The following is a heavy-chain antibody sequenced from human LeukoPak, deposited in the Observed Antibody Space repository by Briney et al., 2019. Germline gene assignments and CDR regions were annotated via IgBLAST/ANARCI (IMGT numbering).Heavy chain of an antibody. CDR3: AKNGDRGAYCSGGSCYPYYYYYMDV. Sequence: PGGSLRLSCTASGYTFSSYEMNWVRQAPGKGLEWVSSISSTGGTTYYADSVKGRFTISRDNSKNTLFLQVNSLRGEDTAIYYCAKNGDRGAYCSGGSCYPYYYYYMDVWGKGTTVTISS. CDR2: ISSTGGTT. V-gene: IGHV3-23*01. CDR1: GYTFSSYE. J-gene: IGHJ6*03. D-gene: IGHD2-15*01.